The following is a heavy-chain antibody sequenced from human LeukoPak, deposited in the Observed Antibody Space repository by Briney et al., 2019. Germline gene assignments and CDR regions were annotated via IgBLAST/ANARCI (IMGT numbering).Heavy chain of an antibody. V-gene: IGHV3-7*01. CDR3: ARDRPGGVDY. CDR1: GFPFTTYW. CDR2: IKQDGSDK. D-gene: IGHD1-14*01. J-gene: IGHJ4*02. Sequence: GGSLRLSCAASGFPFTTYWMSWVRQAPGKGLEWMANIKQDGSDKYYVDSVKGRFTISRDNAKNSLYLQINSLRAEDTGVYFCARDRPGGVDYWGQGTLVTVSS.